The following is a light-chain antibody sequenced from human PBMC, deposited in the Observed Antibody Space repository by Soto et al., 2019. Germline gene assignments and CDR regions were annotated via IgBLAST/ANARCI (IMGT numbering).Light chain of an antibody. J-gene: IGKJ1*01. CDR1: QSVSIN. Sequence: ETVLTQSPATLSVSPGERASLSCRASQSVSINLAWYQQKSGQAPRLLIYGASTRATGIPARFSGSRSGTEFTLTINSLQSEDSAVYYCQEYDNWPPEGTFGQGTKVDIK. CDR2: GAS. V-gene: IGKV3-15*01. CDR3: QEYDNWPPEGT.